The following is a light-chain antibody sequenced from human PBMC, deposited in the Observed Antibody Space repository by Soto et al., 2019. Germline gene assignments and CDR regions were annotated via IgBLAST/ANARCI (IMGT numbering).Light chain of an antibody. J-gene: IGKJ5*01. Sequence: EIVLTQSPATLSLSPGERATLSCRASQSVRNYLAWYQQKPGQAPRLLIYGASNRATGIPARFSGSGSGTDFTLTISSLEPEDFAVYYCLQRANLITFGQGTRLEIK. CDR3: LQRANLIT. CDR2: GAS. CDR1: QSVRNY. V-gene: IGKV3-11*01.